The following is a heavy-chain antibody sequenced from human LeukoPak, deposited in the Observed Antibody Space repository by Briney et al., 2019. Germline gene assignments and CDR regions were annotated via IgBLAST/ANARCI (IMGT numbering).Heavy chain of an antibody. CDR3: ARRMRLSHAFDI. V-gene: IGHV4-59*08. Sequence: SETLSLTCTVSGGSISSYYWSWIRQPPGKGLEWIGYIYYSGSTNYNPSLKSRVTISVDTSKNQFSLKLSSVTAADTAVHYCARRMRLSHAFDIWGQGTMVTVSS. CDR2: IYYSGST. J-gene: IGHJ3*02. D-gene: IGHD3-16*02. CDR1: GGSISSYY.